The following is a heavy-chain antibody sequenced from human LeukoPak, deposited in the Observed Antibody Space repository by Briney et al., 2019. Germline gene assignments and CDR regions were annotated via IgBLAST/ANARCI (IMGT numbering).Heavy chain of an antibody. V-gene: IGHV3-20*04. D-gene: IGHD5-24*01. J-gene: IGHJ6*03. Sequence: GGSLRLSCAASGFTFDDYGMSWVRQAPGKGLEWVSGINWNGGSTGYADSVKGRFTISRDNAKNSLYLQMNSLRVEDTALYYCARVDDGYNPYYYYYMDVWGKGTTVTVSS. CDR2: INWNGGST. CDR3: ARVDDGYNPYYYYYMDV. CDR1: GFTFDDYG.